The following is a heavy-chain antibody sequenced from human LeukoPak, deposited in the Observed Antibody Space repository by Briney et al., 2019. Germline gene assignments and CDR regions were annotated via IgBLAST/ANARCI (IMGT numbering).Heavy chain of an antibody. J-gene: IGHJ3*02. CDR3: ARYTFRAVDI. Sequence: GGSLRLSCAASGLSLSVNYMTWVRQSPGKGLEWLSNIYRDGNTYYADSANGRFSISRDDYKNTLYLEMNSLRAEDTALYYCARYTFRAVDIWGQGSMVTVSS. CDR2: IYRDGNT. D-gene: IGHD2-2*02. CDR1: GLSLSVNY. V-gene: IGHV3-53*01.